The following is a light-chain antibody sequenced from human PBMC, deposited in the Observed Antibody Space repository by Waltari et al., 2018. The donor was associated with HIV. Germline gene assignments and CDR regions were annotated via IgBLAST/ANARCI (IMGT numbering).Light chain of an antibody. CDR3: QQYNSYSRT. CDR2: EAS. J-gene: IGKJ1*01. Sequence: DIQMTQSPSTLSASVGARVTTTCRASQSINGWLAWYQRKPGKAPKLLIYEASTLQSGVPSRFSGSGSGTEFTLTISGLQPDDFATYYCQQYNSYSRTFGQGTKVEIK. V-gene: IGKV1-5*03. CDR1: QSINGW.